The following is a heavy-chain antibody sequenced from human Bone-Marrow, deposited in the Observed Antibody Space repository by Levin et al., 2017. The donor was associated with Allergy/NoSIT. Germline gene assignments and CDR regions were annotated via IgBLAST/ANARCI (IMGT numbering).Heavy chain of an antibody. V-gene: IGHV3-15*01. Sequence: AGGSLRLSCAASGFTFSNAWMSWVRQAPGKGLEWVGRIKSKTDGGTTDYAAPVKGRFTISRDDSKNTLYLQMNSLKTEDTAVYYCTTRNCSSTSCYVQNLFDIWGQGTMVTVSS. D-gene: IGHD2-2*01. CDR3: TTRNCSSTSCYVQNLFDI. CDR1: GFTFSNAW. CDR2: IKSKTDGGTT. J-gene: IGHJ3*02.